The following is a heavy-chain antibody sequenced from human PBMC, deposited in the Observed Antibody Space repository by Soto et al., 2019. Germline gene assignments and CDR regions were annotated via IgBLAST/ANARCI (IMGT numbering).Heavy chain of an antibody. V-gene: IGHV1-69*13. CDR1: GGTFSSYA. D-gene: IGHD6-13*01. CDR2: IIPIFGTA. J-gene: IGHJ5*02. CDR3: ARVKRPPPIAAATYPWFDP. Sequence: VASVKVSCKASGGTFSSYAISWVRQAPGQGLEWMGGIIPIFGTANYAQKFQGRVTITADESTSTAYMELSSLRSEDTAVYYCARVKRPPPIAAATYPWFDPWGQGTPVTVSS.